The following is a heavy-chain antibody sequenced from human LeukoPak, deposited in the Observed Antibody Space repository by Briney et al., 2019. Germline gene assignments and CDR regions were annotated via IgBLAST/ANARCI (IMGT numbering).Heavy chain of an antibody. CDR1: GGSISSSSYY. CDR3: VLGREAVADP. J-gene: IGHJ5*02. V-gene: IGHV4-39*07. CDR2: IYYSGST. D-gene: IGHD6-19*01. Sequence: SETLSLTCTVSGGSISSSSYYWGWIRQPPGKGLEWIGSIYYSGSTYYNPSLKSRVTISVDTSKNQFSLKLSSVTAADTAVYYCVLGREAVADPWGQGTLVTVSS.